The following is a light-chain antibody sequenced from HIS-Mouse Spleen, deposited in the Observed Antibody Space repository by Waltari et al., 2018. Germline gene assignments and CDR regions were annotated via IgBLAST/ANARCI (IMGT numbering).Light chain of an antibody. CDR3: QQYYSTPPYT. CDR2: WAS. V-gene: IGKV4-1*01. Sequence: DIVMTQSPDSLAVSLGERVTINCKPSQRVLYSSNNKNYLAWYQQKPGQPPKLLIYWASTRESGVPDRFSGSGSGTDFTLTISSLQAEDVAVYYCQQYYSTPPYTFGQGTKLEIK. CDR1: QRVLYSSNNKNY. J-gene: IGKJ2*01.